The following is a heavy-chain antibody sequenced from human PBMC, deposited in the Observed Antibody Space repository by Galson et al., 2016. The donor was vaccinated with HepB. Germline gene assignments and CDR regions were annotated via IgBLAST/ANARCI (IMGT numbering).Heavy chain of an antibody. CDR2: IFSGDAT. D-gene: IGHD3-22*01. V-gene: IGHV3-53*01. CDR1: RFSVSGKY. Sequence: SLRLSCAASRFSVSGKYMSWARQAPGKGLEWVSAIFSGDATYYRDSVKGRFTISGDTSKNTLYLQMNNLRAEDTAIYYCEGYSDPFDIWGQGTMVTVSS. CDR3: EGYSDPFDI. J-gene: IGHJ3*02.